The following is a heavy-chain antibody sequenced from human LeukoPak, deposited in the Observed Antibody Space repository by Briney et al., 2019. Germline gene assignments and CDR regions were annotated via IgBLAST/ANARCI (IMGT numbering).Heavy chain of an antibody. D-gene: IGHD2-15*01. CDR2: IDKKDNLYAT. J-gene: IGHJ5*02. CDR3: TRDRGTYNWFDP. Sequence: GGSLKLSCAASGFTFSGSAVHWIRQSSGKGLEWVGHIDKKDNLYATAYAESVKGRFTISRDDSKDTAFLHMDSLKTEDTALYYCTRDRGTYNWFDPWGQGTLVIVSS. V-gene: IGHV3-73*01. CDR1: GFTFSGSA.